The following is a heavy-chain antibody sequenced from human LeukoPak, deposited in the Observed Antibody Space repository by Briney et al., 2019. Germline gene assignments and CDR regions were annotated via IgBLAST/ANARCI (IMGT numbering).Heavy chain of an antibody. CDR3: ARSYSNHLFGMDV. CDR2: IYSGGST. Sequence: GGSLRLSCAASGFTVSSYYMTWVRQAPGKGLEWVSVIYSGGSTYYADSVKGRVAISRENSNNTVFLQMNIVRAEDTAVYYCARSYSNHLFGMDVWGQGTTVTVSS. D-gene: IGHD4-11*01. CDR1: GFTVSSYY. J-gene: IGHJ6*02. V-gene: IGHV3-66*01.